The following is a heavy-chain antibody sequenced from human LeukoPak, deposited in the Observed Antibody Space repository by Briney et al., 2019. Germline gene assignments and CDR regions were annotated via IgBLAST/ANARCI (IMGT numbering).Heavy chain of an antibody. CDR2: ISSSGSTI. Sequence: GGSLRLSCAASGFTFSDYYMSWIRQAPGKGLGWVSYISSSGSTIYYADSVKGRFTISRDNAKNSLYLQMNSLRAEDTAVYYCATPLSGGRNDYWGQGTLVTVSS. CDR1: GFTFSDYY. D-gene: IGHD3-10*01. V-gene: IGHV3-11*04. J-gene: IGHJ4*02. CDR3: ATPLSGGRNDY.